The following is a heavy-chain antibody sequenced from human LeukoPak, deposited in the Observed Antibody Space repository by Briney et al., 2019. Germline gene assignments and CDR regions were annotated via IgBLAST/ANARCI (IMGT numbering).Heavy chain of an antibody. CDR1: GFTFSGSA. CDR2: IRSKANNYAT. D-gene: IGHD3-22*01. Sequence: PGGPLRLSCAASGFTFSGSAMHWVRQASGKGLEWVGRIRSKANNYATAYAASVKGRFTISREDSKNTAYLQMNSLKTEDTAVYYCTRRNKDDSSGYYYDWGQGTLVTVSS. CDR3: TRRNKDDSSGYYYD. V-gene: IGHV3-73*01. J-gene: IGHJ4*02.